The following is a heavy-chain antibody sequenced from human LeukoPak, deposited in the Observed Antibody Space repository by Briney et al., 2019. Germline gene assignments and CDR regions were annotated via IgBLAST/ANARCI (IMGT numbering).Heavy chain of an antibody. Sequence: GASVKVSCKASGYTLTGYYIHWVRQAPGQGLEWMGWINPNSGGTNYAQKFQGRVTMTRDTSISTAYMELSKLRSDDTAVYYCASFSSGWYFGYWGQGTLVTVSS. D-gene: IGHD6-19*01. V-gene: IGHV1-2*02. J-gene: IGHJ4*02. CDR1: GYTLTGYY. CDR3: ASFSSGWYFGY. CDR2: INPNSGGT.